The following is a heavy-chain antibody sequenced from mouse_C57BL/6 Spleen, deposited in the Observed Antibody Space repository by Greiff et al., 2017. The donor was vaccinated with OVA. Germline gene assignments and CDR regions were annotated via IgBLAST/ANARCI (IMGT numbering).Heavy chain of an antibody. CDR2: ISDGGSYT. CDR1: GFTFSSYA. Sequence: EVMLVESGGGLVKPGGSLKLSCAASGFTFSSYAMSWVRQTPEKRLEWVATISDGGSYTYYPDNVKGRFTISRDNAKNNLYLQMSHLKSEDTAMYYCARPSGTGTDAMDYWGQGTSVTVSS. J-gene: IGHJ4*01. D-gene: IGHD4-1*01. CDR3: ARPSGTGTDAMDY. V-gene: IGHV5-4*03.